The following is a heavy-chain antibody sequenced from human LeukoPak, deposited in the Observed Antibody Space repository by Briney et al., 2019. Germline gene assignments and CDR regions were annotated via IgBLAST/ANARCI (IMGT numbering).Heavy chain of an antibody. V-gene: IGHV3-7*05. Sequence: PTGGSLRLSCAASGFTFSSYWMSWVRQAPGKGLEWVANIKEVGTEKYNVGSGKGRFTISRDNAKNSLYLQMNSLRAEDTAVYYCARWLEDSTSMGSFDIWGRGTMVTVSS. CDR1: GFTFSSYW. CDR3: ARWLEDSTSMGSFDI. CDR2: IKEVGTEK. D-gene: IGHD2/OR15-2a*01. J-gene: IGHJ3*02.